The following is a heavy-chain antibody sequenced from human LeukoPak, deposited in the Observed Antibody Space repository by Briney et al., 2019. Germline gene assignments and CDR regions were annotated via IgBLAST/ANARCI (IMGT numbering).Heavy chain of an antibody. D-gene: IGHD2-15*01. CDR2: INHSGST. J-gene: IGHJ6*04. CDR3: ARGYCSGGSCYPRRPDYYYGMDV. CDR1: GGSFSGYY. V-gene: IGHV4-34*01. Sequence: SETLSLTCAVYGGSFSGYYWSWIRQPPGKGLEWIGEINHSGSTNYNPSLKGRVTISVDTSKNQFSLKLSSVTAADTAVYYCARGYCSGGSCYPRRPDYYYGMDVWGKGTTVTVSS.